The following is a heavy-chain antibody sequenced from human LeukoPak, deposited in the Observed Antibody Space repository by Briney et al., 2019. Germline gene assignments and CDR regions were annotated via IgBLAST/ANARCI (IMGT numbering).Heavy chain of an antibody. D-gene: IGHD1-20*01. CDR1: GFTFSNYS. V-gene: IGHV3-21*01. CDR3: ARDPETDNWNLLYCYYRDV. Sequence: GGSLRLSCAASGFTFSNYSMNWVRQAPGKGLEWVSSISSSGSYIYYEDSVKGRFTISRDNAKNSLYLQMNSLRDEDTAVYYGARDPETDNWNLLYCYYRDVWGKGPTVTVSS. J-gene: IGHJ6*03. CDR2: ISSSGSYI.